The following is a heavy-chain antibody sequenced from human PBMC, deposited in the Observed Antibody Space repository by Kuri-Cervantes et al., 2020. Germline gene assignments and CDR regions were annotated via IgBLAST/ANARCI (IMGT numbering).Heavy chain of an antibody. Sequence: SQTLSLTCAVYGGSFSGYSWNWIRQPPGKGLEWIGEINHSGSSNYNPSLKSRVTISLDTSRNQFSLNLRFMTAADTAVYYCARGAGGYYWEWGQGSLVTVSS. CDR2: INHSGSS. CDR1: GGSFSGYS. V-gene: IGHV4-34*01. CDR3: ARGAGGYYWE. J-gene: IGHJ4*02. D-gene: IGHD3-22*01.